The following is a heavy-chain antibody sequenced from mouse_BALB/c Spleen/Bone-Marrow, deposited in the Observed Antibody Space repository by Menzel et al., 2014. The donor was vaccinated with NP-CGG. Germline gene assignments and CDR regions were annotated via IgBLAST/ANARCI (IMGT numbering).Heavy chain of an antibody. V-gene: IGHV4-1*02. Sequence: EVKLLESGGGLVQPGGSLKLSCAASGFDFSRYWMTWFRQAPGKGLEWIGEINPASSTINYTPSLKDKFIISRDNAKNTLYLQMSKERSEDTALYYCAKNYDCGYVAYWGQGTLVTVSA. CDR2: INPASSTI. J-gene: IGHJ3*01. D-gene: IGHD1-2*01. CDR3: AKNYDCGYVAY. CDR1: GFDFSRYW.